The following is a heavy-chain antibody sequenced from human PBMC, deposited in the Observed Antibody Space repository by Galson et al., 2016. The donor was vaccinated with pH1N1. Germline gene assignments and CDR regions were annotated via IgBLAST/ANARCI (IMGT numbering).Heavy chain of an antibody. CDR2: ILYDGTNE. V-gene: IGHV3-30*04. CDR1: GFTFTSYA. J-gene: IGHJ4*02. Sequence: SLRLSCAASGFTFTSYAMHWVRQAPGKGLEWVAVILYDGTNEYYADSVKGRFTISRDKAQSTVYLQMNSLRTEDTAVYYCARDGEYSGHEGFHWAQGTLVIVSP. CDR3: ARDGEYSGHEGFH. D-gene: IGHD5-12*01.